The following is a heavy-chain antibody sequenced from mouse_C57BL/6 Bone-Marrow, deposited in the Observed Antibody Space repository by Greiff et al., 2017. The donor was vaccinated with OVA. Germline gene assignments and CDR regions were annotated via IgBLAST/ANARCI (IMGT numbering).Heavy chain of an antibody. CDR1: GFNIKNTY. D-gene: IGHD1-1*01. CDR2: IDPANGNT. J-gene: IGHJ3*01. Sequence: EVQRVESVAELVRPGASVKLSCTASGFNIKNTYMHWVKQRPEQGLEWIGRIDPANGNTKYAPKFQGKATITADTSSNTAYLQLSSLTSEDTAIYYCARDYGSREAWFAYWGQGTLVTVSA. CDR3: ARDYGSREAWFAY. V-gene: IGHV14-3*01.